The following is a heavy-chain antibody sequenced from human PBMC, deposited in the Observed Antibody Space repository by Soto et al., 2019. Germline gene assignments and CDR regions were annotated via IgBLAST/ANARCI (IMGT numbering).Heavy chain of an antibody. Sequence: EVQLVESGGGLVQPGGSLRLSCAASGFTFSSYSMNWVRQAPGEGLEWVSYISSSSSTIYYADSVKGRFTISRDNAKNSLYMQMNSLRAEDTAVKSWASASSSWNGALRFDYWGQGTLVTVSS. D-gene: IGHD6-13*01. J-gene: IGHJ4*02. V-gene: IGHV3-48*01. CDR2: ISSSSSTI. CDR1: GFTFSSYS. CDR3: ASASSSWNGALRFDY.